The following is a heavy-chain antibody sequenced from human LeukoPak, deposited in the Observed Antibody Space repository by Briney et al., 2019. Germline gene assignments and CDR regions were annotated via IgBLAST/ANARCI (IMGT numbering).Heavy chain of an antibody. D-gene: IGHD4-23*01. J-gene: IGHJ6*02. Sequence: GGSLRLSCAASGFTFDDYAMHWVRQAPGKGLEWVSGISWNSGSIGYADSVKGRFTISRDNAKNSLYLQMNSLRAEDTALYYCAKDEDYGGSFSLMDVWGQGTTVTVSS. CDR3: AKDEDYGGSFSLMDV. CDR2: ISWNSGSI. CDR1: GFTFDDYA. V-gene: IGHV3-9*01.